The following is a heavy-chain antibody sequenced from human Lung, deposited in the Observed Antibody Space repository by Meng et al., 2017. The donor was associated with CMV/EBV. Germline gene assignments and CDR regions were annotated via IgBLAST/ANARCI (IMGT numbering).Heavy chain of an antibody. Sequence: ASVKVSCKASGYTFTGYYMHWGRQAPGQGLEWMGWINPNSGGTNYAQKFQGRVTMNRDTYISTAYMELSRLRSDDTAVYYCARELDLQLGSCRGGSCYGRGNWFDPWGQGTLVTVSS. D-gene: IGHD2-15*01. CDR3: ARELDLQLGSCRGGSCYGRGNWFDP. V-gene: IGHV1-2*02. CDR2: INPNSGGT. CDR1: GYTFTGYY. J-gene: IGHJ5*02.